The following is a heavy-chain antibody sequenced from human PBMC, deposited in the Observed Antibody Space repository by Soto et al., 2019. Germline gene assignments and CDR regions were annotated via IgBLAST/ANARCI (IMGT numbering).Heavy chain of an antibody. CDR1: GASFSGYY. V-gene: IGHV4-34*01. D-gene: IGHD6-6*01. CDR2: IHHSGST. CDR3: ARGHSTSGYDS. J-gene: IGHJ4*02. Sequence: SGTLSLTCSVYGASFSGYYWSWIRQSPGKGLEWIGEIHHSGSTHYNPSLKSRLTFSIDESQSEFYMMLTSVTAGDTALYFCARGHSTSGYDSWGQGSLVTVSS.